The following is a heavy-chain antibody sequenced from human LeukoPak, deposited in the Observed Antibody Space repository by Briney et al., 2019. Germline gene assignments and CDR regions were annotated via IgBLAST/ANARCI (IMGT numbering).Heavy chain of an antibody. J-gene: IGHJ4*02. CDR2: INPNSGGT. CDR3: ARTFPSSGYYGGQIFAY. V-gene: IGHV1-2*06. D-gene: IGHD3-22*01. CDR1: GYTFTGYY. Sequence: ASVKVSCKASGYTFTGYYMHWVRQAPGQGLEWMGRINPNSGGTNYAQKFQGRVTMTRDTSISTAYMELSRLRSDDTAVYYCARTFPSSGYYGGQIFAYWAQGPRVTVS.